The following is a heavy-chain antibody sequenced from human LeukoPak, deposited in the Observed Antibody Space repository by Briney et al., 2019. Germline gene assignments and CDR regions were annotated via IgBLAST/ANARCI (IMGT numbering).Heavy chain of an antibody. J-gene: IGHJ4*02. CDR2: ISYDGSNK. CDR1: GFTFSSYG. CDR3: ARAPSGP. V-gene: IGHV3-30*03. D-gene: IGHD1-26*01. Sequence: PGRSLRLSCAASGFTFSSYGMHWVRQAPGKGLEWVAVISYDGSNKYYADSVKGRFTISRDNSKNTLYLQMNSLRAEDTAVYYCARAPSGPWGQGTLVTVSS.